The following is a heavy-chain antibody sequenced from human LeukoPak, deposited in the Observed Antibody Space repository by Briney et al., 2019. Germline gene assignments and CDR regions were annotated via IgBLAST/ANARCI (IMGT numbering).Heavy chain of an antibody. CDR1: GGSISSDNYQ. D-gene: IGHD3-10*01. CDR3: ARYGSGSTWFDP. Sequence: SQTLSLTCTVSGGSISSDNYQWSWIRQPPGKGLEGIGYINYSGSTYYNPSLKSRVTISVDTSKNHFSLRLSSVTAADTAVYYWARYGSGSTWFDPWGQGTLVTVSS. V-gene: IGHV4-30-4*01. J-gene: IGHJ5*02. CDR2: INYSGST.